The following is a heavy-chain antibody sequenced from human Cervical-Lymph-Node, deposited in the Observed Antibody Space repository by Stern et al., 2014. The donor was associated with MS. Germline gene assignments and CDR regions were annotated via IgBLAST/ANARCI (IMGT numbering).Heavy chain of an antibody. V-gene: IGHV2-26*01. CDR2: IFSNDEK. J-gene: IGHJ4*02. Sequence: QVTLKESGPVLVKPTETLTLTCTVSGFSLSNARMGVSWIRQPPGKALEWLAQIFSNDEKSYSTSLKSRLTISKDTSKSQVVLTMTNMDPVDTATYYCARTRYSYGYPVDYWGQGTLVTVSS. D-gene: IGHD5-18*01. CDR1: GFSLSNARMG. CDR3: ARTRYSYGYPVDY.